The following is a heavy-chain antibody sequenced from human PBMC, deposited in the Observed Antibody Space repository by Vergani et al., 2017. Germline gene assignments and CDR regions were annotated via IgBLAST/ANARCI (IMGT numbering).Heavy chain of an antibody. V-gene: IGHV4-61*02. D-gene: IGHD4-17*01. Sequence: QVQLQESGPGLVKPSQTLSLTCTVSGGSISSGSYYWSWIRQPAGKGLEWIGRSYTSGSTNYNPSLKSRDNISVDTSKNQFPLKLSSVTAADTAVYYCARQTGPTTVTKFDYWGQGTLVTVSS. J-gene: IGHJ4*02. CDR3: ARQTGPTTVTKFDY. CDR2: SYTSGST. CDR1: GGSISSGSYY.